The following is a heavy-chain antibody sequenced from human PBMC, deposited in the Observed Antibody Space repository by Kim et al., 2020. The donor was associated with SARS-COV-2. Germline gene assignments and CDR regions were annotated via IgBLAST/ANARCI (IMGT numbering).Heavy chain of an antibody. V-gene: IGHV4-34*01. CDR1: GGSFSGYY. Sequence: SETLSLTCAVYGGSFSGYYWSWIRQPPGKGLEWIGEINHSGSTNYNPSLKSRVTISVDTSKNQFSLKLSSVTAADTAVYYCARGLRELRNYYYYYMDVWGKGTTVTVSS. CDR3: ARGLRELRNYYYYYMDV. CDR2: INHSGST. J-gene: IGHJ6*03. D-gene: IGHD1-26*01.